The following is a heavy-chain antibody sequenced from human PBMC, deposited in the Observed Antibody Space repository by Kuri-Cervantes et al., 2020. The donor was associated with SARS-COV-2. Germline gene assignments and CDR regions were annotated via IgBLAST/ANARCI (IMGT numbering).Heavy chain of an antibody. V-gene: IGHV4-39*07. CDR1: GGSISSSSYY. CDR2: IYYSGST. CDR3: ARSSPGTNWFDL. Sequence: SETLSLTCTVSGGSISSSSYYWGWIRQPPGKGLEWIGSIYYSGSTNYNPSLKSRVTISVDTSKNQFSLKLSSVTAADTAVYYCARSSPGTNWFDLWGQGTLVTVSS. J-gene: IGHJ5*02. D-gene: IGHD1-1*01.